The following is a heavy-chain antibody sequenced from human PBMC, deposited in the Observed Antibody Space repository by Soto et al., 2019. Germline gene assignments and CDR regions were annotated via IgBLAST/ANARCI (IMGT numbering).Heavy chain of an antibody. Sequence: GGSLRLSCAASGFTFSSYGMHWVRQAPGKGLEWVAVIWYDGSNKYYADSVKGRFTISRDNSKNTLYLQMNSLRAEDTAVYYCAREWAGRSSSFDYWGQGTQVTVSS. D-gene: IGHD6-6*01. CDR3: AREWAGRSSSFDY. CDR1: GFTFSSYG. CDR2: IWYDGSNK. J-gene: IGHJ4*02. V-gene: IGHV3-33*01.